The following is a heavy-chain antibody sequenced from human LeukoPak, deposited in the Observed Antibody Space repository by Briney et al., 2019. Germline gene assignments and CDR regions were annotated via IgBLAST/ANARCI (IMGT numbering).Heavy chain of an antibody. CDR3: AKDRIESSGWMDLFDY. CDR2: ISGSGGRT. Sequence: GGSLRLSCAASGFTFSSYAMSWVRQAPGKGLEWVSAISGSGGRTYYADSVKGRFTISRDNSKNTLYLQMNSLRAEDTAVYYCAKDRIESSGWMDLFDYWGQGTLVTVSS. J-gene: IGHJ4*02. D-gene: IGHD6-19*01. V-gene: IGHV3-23*01. CDR1: GFTFSSYA.